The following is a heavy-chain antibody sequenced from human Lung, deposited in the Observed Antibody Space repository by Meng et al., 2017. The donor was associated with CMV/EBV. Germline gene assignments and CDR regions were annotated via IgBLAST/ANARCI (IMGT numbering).Heavy chain of an antibody. J-gene: IGHJ4*02. CDR2: ISSSSSYI. Sequence: GESLKISCVASGFTFSSYSMNWVRQAPGKGLEWVSSISSSSSYIYYADSVKGRFTISRDNAKNSLYLQMTSLRAEDTAVYYCARVLFIGSYYFDCWGQGTLVTVSS. CDR1: GFTFSSYS. CDR3: ARVLFIGSYYFDC. V-gene: IGHV3-21*01. D-gene: IGHD1-26*01.